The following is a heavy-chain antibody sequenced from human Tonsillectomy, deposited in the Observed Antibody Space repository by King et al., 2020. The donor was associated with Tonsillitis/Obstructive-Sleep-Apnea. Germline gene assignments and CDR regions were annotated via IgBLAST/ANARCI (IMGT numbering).Heavy chain of an antibody. Sequence: QLVQSGAEVKKPGSSVKVSCKASGGTFSSYAISWVRQAPGQGLEWMGGIIPVFGTANYAQKFQGRVTITADESTGTAYMELSSLRSDVTAVYYCARALGGITLMYFDYWGQGTLVTVSS. CDR2: IIPVFGTA. D-gene: IGHD3-16*01. J-gene: IGHJ4*02. CDR1: GGTFSSYA. CDR3: ARALGGITLMYFDY. V-gene: IGHV1-69*01.